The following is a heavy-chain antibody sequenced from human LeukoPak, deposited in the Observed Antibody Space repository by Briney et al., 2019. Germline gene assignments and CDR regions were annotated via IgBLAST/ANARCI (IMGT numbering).Heavy chain of an antibody. CDR3: GMSGDRVPLQDDVFDV. D-gene: IGHD1-26*01. V-gene: IGHV5-51*01. Sequence: GESLKISCKVPGYSFTSYCIGWVRQMPGKGLEWMGIIYPGDSGPTYSPSFQGQVTISVDKSINTAYLQWSSLQASDTAMYYCGMSGDRVPLQDDVFDVWDQGTMVTVST. CDR1: GYSFTSYC. CDR2: IYPGDSGP. J-gene: IGHJ3*01.